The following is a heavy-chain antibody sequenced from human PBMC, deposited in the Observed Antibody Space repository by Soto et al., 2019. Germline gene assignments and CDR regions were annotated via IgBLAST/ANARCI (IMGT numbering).Heavy chain of an antibody. D-gene: IGHD2-21*01. V-gene: IGHV3-23*01. J-gene: IGHJ3*01. CDR1: GFTLSDFD. CDR2: TRTDGGGT. Sequence: EVQLLESGGGLVQPGGSVRLSCAASGFTLSDFDMGWVRQAPGKGLEWISLTRTDGGGTYYAYSVEGRLTVSRDTSTNTLYLQMNNLRGEDTALYYCVKDLRGGEYPAFDLWGQGTMVTVSS. CDR3: VKDLRGGEYPAFDL.